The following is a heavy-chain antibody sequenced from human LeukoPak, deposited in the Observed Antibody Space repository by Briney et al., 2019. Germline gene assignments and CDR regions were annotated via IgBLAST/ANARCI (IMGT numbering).Heavy chain of an antibody. Sequence: GGSLRLACAASGFTFRSDWMSWVRQSPEKGLEWAANINPDGSATYYVDSVKGRFIISRDNTKNSLYLQMNSLRAEDTAVYYCARDSGVDAHIDYWGQGTLVTVSS. V-gene: IGHV3-7*03. CDR3: ARDSGVDAHIDY. CDR2: INPDGSAT. J-gene: IGHJ4*02. D-gene: IGHD3-3*01. CDR1: GFTFRSDW.